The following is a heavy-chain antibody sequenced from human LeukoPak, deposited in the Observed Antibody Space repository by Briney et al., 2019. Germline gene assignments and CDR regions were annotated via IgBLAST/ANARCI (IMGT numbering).Heavy chain of an antibody. CDR3: ASLLATWYIAY. V-gene: IGHV4-61*01. D-gene: IGHD2-8*01. CDR2: IHYRGST. CDR1: GGSVSSGYYY. J-gene: IGHJ4*02. Sequence: SETLSLTCTVAGGSVSSGYYYWSWLRQPPGKGLEWIGYIHYRGSTNYGPSLKSRVTISVDTSKNQFSLKLNSATAADTAVYYCASLLATWYIAYWGQGTPVTVSS.